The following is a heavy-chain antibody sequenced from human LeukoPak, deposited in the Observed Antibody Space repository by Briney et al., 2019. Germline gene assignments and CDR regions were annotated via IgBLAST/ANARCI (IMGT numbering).Heavy chain of an antibody. CDR2: ISYDGSNK. D-gene: IGHD3-10*01. V-gene: IGHV3-30*18. Sequence: GGSLRLSCAASGFTFSSYGMHWVRQAPGKGLEWVAVISYDGSNKYYADSVKGRFTISRDNSKNTLYLQMNSLRAEDTAVYYCAKDQGVLWFGEFTFDYWGQGTLVTVSS. J-gene: IGHJ4*02. CDR1: GFTFSSYG. CDR3: AKDQGVLWFGEFTFDY.